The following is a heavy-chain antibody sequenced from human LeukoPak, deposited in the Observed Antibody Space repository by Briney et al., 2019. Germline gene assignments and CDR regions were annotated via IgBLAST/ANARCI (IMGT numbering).Heavy chain of an antibody. Sequence: GGSLRLSCAASGFTVSSNYMSWVRQAPGKGLEWVSVIYSGGSTYYADSVKGRFTICRDNSKNTLYLQMNSLRAEDTAVYYCARSYGDYYYYYMDVWGKGTTVTVSS. CDR1: GFTVSSNY. CDR3: ARSYGDYYYYYMDV. J-gene: IGHJ6*03. CDR2: IYSGGST. V-gene: IGHV3-53*01. D-gene: IGHD4-17*01.